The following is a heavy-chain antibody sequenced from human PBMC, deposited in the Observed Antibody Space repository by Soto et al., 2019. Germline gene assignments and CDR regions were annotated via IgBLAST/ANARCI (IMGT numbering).Heavy chain of an antibody. V-gene: IGHV1-18*01. Sequence: ASVKVSCKASAYTFNSYGISWVRQAPGQGLEWVGWISTYNGNSNYAQKYQGRVTMTTDTSISTAYMELSSLRSEDTAVYYCARGGRMTTFSLYYYYGMDVWGQGTTVTVSS. J-gene: IGHJ6*02. CDR1: AYTFNSYG. D-gene: IGHD4-4*01. CDR3: ARGGRMTTFSLYYYYGMDV. CDR2: ISTYNGNS.